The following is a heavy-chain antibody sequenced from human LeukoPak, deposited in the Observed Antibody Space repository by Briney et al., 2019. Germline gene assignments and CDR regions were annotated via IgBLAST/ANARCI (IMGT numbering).Heavy chain of an antibody. Sequence: GGSLRLSCAASGFTFSDYYMSWIRQAPGKGLEWVSFISGSGSNTKYADSVKGRFTISRDNAKNSLYLQMNSPRAEDTAVYYCVRDSAHTVVVPAVIPPGLDNWFDPWGQGTLVTVSS. D-gene: IGHD2-2*01. CDR3: VRDSAHTVVVPAVIPPGLDNWFDP. J-gene: IGHJ5*02. CDR2: ISGSGSNT. V-gene: IGHV3-11*05. CDR1: GFTFSDYY.